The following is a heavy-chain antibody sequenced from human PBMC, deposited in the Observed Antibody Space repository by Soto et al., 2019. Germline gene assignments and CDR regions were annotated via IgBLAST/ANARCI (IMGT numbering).Heavy chain of an antibody. J-gene: IGHJ6*03. V-gene: IGHV3-73*01. CDR2: IRSKANSYAT. CDR1: GFTFSGSA. D-gene: IGHD5-18*01. CDR3: TRGYSYGSYYYYYYMDV. Sequence: GGSLRLSCAASGFTFSGSAMHWVRQASGKGLEWVGRIRSKANSYATAYAASVKGRFTISRDDSKNTAYLQMNSLKTEDTAVYYCTRGYSYGSYYYYYYMDVWGKGTTVTVSS.